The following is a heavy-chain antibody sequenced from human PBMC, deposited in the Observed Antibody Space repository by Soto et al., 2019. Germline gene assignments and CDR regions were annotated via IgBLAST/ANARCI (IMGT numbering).Heavy chain of an antibody. Sequence: SETLSLTCTVSGGSINSYYWSWIRQPPGKGLEWIGYIYGPGTTNYSPSPKSRVAMSVDTSKNQFSLKLDSVTVADTAVYFCAGFSSGTYLFDLWGQGTLVTVPS. CDR3: AGFSSGTYLFDL. V-gene: IGHV4-59*01. CDR1: GGSINSYY. CDR2: IYGPGTT. D-gene: IGHD3-3*01. J-gene: IGHJ5*02.